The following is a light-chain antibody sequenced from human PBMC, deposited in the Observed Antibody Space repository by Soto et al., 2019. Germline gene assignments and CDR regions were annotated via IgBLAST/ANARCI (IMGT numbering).Light chain of an antibody. CDR3: SSNRGSTSYV. J-gene: IGLJ1*01. Sequence: QSVLTQPASVSRSPGQSITMSCTGTSDDVGGYNFVSWYQQHPGEVPKLIIYQVSNRPSGISNRFSGSKSGNTASLTISGLQPEDEADYYCSSNRGSTSYVFGTGTKLTVL. CDR2: QVS. CDR1: SDDVGGYNF. V-gene: IGLV2-14*01.